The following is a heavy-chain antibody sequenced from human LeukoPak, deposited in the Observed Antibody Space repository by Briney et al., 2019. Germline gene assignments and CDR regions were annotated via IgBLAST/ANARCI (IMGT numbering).Heavy chain of an antibody. CDR1: GGSINSYY. CDR2: IYYSGST. D-gene: IGHD5-18*01. Sequence: PSETLSLTCTVSGGSINSYYWSWIRQPPGKGLQWIGYIYYSGSTNYNPSLKSRVTISVDTSKNQFSLKLSSVTAADTAVYYCAREQLWYGYYYYYYMDVWGKGSTVTVSS. V-gene: IGHV4-59*12. J-gene: IGHJ6*03. CDR3: AREQLWYGYYYYYYMDV.